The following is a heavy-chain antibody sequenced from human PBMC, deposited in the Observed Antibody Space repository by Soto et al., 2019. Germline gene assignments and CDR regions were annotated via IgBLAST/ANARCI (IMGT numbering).Heavy chain of an antibody. V-gene: IGHV3-7*01. D-gene: IGHD4-17*01. J-gene: IGHJ5*02. Sequence: EVQLVESGGDLVQPGGSLRLSCAASGFTFSFYWMTWVRQAPGKGLEWVANIDVDGSETYYVDSVKGRFTISRDNAGNSLYLQMCSLRVEDTAVYYCARGHGVFFSWGQGTLVSVSS. CDR3: ARGHGVFFS. CDR2: IDVDGSET. CDR1: GFTFSFYW.